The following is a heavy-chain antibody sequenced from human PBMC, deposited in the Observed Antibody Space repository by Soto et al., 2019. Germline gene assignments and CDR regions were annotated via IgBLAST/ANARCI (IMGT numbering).Heavy chain of an antibody. Sequence: QLVESGGRGVQPGRSLRLSCAASEFTFSSYAVHWVRQAPGRGLEWVALISFDGSNEYYADSVKGRFIISRDNSKNMVYLQMNSLRPDDTAIYYCARPIPRWSYHYGMDVWGQGTTVTVS. V-gene: IGHV3-30-3*01. CDR3: ARPIPRWSYHYGMDV. D-gene: IGHD2-15*01. CDR1: EFTFSSYA. J-gene: IGHJ6*02. CDR2: ISFDGSNE.